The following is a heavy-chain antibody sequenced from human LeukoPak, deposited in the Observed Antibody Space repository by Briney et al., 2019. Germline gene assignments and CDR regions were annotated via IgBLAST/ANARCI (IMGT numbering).Heavy chain of an antibody. CDR2: IIPIFGTA. Sequence: ASVKVSCKASGGTFSSYAISWVRQAPGQGLEWMGGIIPIFGTANYAQKFQGRVTITADESTSTAYMELSRLRSDDTAVYYCARDRGIAVAGTIVWYYYYGMDVWGQGTTVTVSS. CDR1: GGTFSSYA. D-gene: IGHD6-19*01. CDR3: ARDRGIAVAGTIVWYYYYGMDV. J-gene: IGHJ6*02. V-gene: IGHV1-69*13.